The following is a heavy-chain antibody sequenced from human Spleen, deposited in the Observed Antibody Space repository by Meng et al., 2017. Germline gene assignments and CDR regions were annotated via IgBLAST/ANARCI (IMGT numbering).Heavy chain of an antibody. Sequence: GESLKISCAASGFTFDDYGMSWVRQAPGKGLEWVSGINWNGGSTGYADSVKGRFTISRDNAKNSLYLQMNSLSAEDTALYYCARVGGGAYYYGSGSCADYWGQGTLVTVSS. V-gene: IGHV3-20*04. J-gene: IGHJ4*02. D-gene: IGHD3-10*01. CDR2: INWNGGST. CDR1: GFTFDDYG. CDR3: ARVGGGAYYYGSGSCADY.